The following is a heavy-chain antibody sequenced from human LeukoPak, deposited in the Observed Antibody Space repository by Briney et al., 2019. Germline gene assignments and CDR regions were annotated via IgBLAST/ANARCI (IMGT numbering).Heavy chain of an antibody. J-gene: IGHJ4*02. Sequence: GGSLRLSCAASGFTFDDYAMHWVRQAPGKGLEWGSGISWNSGSIGYADSVKGQFTISRDNAKNSLYLQMNSLRAEDMALYYCAKDQYSSSFIAFDYWGQGTLVTVSS. CDR3: AKDQYSSSFIAFDY. CDR1: GFTFDDYA. V-gene: IGHV3-9*03. D-gene: IGHD6-6*01. CDR2: ISWNSGSI.